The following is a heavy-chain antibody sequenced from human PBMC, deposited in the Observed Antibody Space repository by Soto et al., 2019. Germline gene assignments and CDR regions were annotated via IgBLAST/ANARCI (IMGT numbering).Heavy chain of an antibody. D-gene: IGHD4-17*01. CDR1: GFTFRNYG. J-gene: IGHJ6*02. Sequence: GGSLRLSCAAPGFTFRNYGMNWVRQAPGKGLEWVSYIVNGGSTKYYADSVKGRFTISRDNSKNTLYLQMNSLRAEDTAVYYCARDMRNPMTTVTTRGYYGMDVWGQGTTVTVSS. V-gene: IGHV3-48*01. CDR3: ARDMRNPMTTVTTRGYYGMDV. CDR2: IVNGGSTK.